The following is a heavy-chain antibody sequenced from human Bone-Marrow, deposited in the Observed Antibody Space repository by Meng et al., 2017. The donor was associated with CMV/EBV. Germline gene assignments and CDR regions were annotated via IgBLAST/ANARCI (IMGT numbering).Heavy chain of an antibody. CDR3: AKVFGVDYYDSSGYYYVDYFDY. CDR2: IYSGGSST. J-gene: IGHJ4*02. D-gene: IGHD3-22*01. Sequence: GESLKISCAASGFTFSSHAMSWVRQAPGKGLEWVSVIYSGGSSTYYADSVKGRFTISRDNSKNTLYLQMNSLRAEDTAVYYCAKVFGVDYYDSSGYYYVDYFDYWGQGTLVTVSS. V-gene: IGHV3-23*03. CDR1: GFTFSSHA.